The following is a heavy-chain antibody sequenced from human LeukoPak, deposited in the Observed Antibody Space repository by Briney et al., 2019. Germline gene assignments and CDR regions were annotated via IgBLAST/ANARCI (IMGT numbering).Heavy chain of an antibody. V-gene: IGHV3-9*01. Sequence: PGGSLRLSCAASGFTFDDYAMHWVRQAPGKGLEWVSGISWNSGSIGYADSVKGRFTISRDNAKNSLYLQMNSLRAEDTALYYCAKSLWFGGLHISTPFDYWGQGTLVTVSS. CDR3: AKSLWFGGLHISTPFDY. J-gene: IGHJ4*02. CDR1: GFTFDDYA. D-gene: IGHD3-10*01. CDR2: ISWNSGSI.